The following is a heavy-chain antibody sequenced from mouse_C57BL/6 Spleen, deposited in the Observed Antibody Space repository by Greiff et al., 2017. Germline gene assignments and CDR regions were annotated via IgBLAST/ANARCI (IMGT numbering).Heavy chain of an antibody. Sequence: VQLQQPGAELVKPGASVKMSCKASGYTFTSYWITWVKQRPGQGLEWIGDIYPGSGSTNYNEKFKSKATLTVDTSSSTTYMQLSSLTSEDSAVYYCARDYGSSYLYAMDYWGQGTSVTVSS. CDR3: ARDYGSSYLYAMDY. J-gene: IGHJ4*01. D-gene: IGHD1-1*01. CDR1: GYTFTSYW. CDR2: IYPGSGST. V-gene: IGHV1-55*01.